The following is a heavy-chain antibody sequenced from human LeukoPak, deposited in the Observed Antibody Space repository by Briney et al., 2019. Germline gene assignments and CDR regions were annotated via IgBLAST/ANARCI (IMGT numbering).Heavy chain of an antibody. D-gene: IGHD2-8*01. CDR1: GFTVSSNY. CDR2: IYSGGST. Sequence: GGSLRLSCAASGFTVSSNYMSWVRQAPGKGLEWVSVIYSGGSTYYADSVKGRFAISRDNSKNTLYLQMNSLRAEDTAVYYCARDGPNQDAFDIWGQGTMVTVSS. V-gene: IGHV3-66*02. CDR3: ARDGPNQDAFDI. J-gene: IGHJ3*02.